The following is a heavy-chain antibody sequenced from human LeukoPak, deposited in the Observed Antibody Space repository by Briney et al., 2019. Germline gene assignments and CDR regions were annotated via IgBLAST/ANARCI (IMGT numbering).Heavy chain of an antibody. D-gene: IGHD2-2*01. V-gene: IGHV4-59*11. CDR1: GGSISSHY. Sequence: PSETLSLTCTVSGGSISSHYWSWIRQPPGKGLEWIGYIYYSGSTNYNPSLNSRVTISVDTSKNQFSLKLSSVTAADTAVYYCARTPNDIVVVPAAENWFDPWGQGTLVTVSS. J-gene: IGHJ5*02. CDR2: IYYSGST. CDR3: ARTPNDIVVVPAAENWFDP.